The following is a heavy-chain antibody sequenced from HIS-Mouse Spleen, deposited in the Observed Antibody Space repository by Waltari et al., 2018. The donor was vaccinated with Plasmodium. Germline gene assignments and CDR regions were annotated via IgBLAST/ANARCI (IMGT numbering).Heavy chain of an antibody. CDR3: AAVATGGVDY. J-gene: IGHJ4*02. D-gene: IGHD7-27*01. V-gene: IGHV1-58*01. CDR2: IVVGSGNT. Sequence: MQLVQSGPEVTKPGTSVKFSCKASGFPFTISAVPWVRPARGQRLEWIGWIVVGSGNTNYAQKFQERVTITRDMSTSTAYMELSSLRSEDTAVYYCAAVATGGVDYWGQGTLVTVSS. CDR1: GFPFTISA.